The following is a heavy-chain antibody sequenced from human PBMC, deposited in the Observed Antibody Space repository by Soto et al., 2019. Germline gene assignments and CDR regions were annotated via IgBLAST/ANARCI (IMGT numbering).Heavy chain of an antibody. D-gene: IGHD6-13*01. J-gene: IGHJ6*02. CDR3: ARTAAAGKYYYGVDV. V-gene: IGHV5-51*01. CDR2: IYPGDSDT. Sequence: PEESLKISCKGSGYSFTSYWIGWVRQMPGKGLEWMGIIYPGDSDTRYSPSFQGQVTISADKSISTAYLQWSSLKASDTAMYYRARTAAAGKYYYGVDVWGQGTTVTVSS. CDR1: GYSFTSYW.